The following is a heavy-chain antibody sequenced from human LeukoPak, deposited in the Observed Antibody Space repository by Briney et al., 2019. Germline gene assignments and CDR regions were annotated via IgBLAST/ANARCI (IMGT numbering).Heavy chain of an antibody. CDR1: GGTFSNSA. CDR2: IIPIFGTA. J-gene: IGHJ6*03. V-gene: IGHV1-69*13. Sequence: SVKVSCKASGGTFSNSAISWVRQAPGQGLEWMGGIIPIFGTANYAQRFQGRVTITADESTTTAYMELSSLRPEDTAVYYCAKEGYYYLDVWGKGTTVTISS. CDR3: AKEGYYYLDV.